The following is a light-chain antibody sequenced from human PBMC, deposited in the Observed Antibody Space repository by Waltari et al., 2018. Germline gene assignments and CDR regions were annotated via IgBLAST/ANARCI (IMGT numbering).Light chain of an antibody. CDR2: QDN. V-gene: IGLV3-1*01. J-gene: IGLJ2*01. CDR3: QAWHTTTFVL. CDR1: KLGDRY. Sequence: SFELTQPPSVSVSPGETASITCSGDKLGDRYVSWYQHKPGQSPVLLIYQDNMRPSGIPERFSGSNSGNTATLTISGTQAMDEADYYCQAWHTTTFVLFGGGTKLTVL.